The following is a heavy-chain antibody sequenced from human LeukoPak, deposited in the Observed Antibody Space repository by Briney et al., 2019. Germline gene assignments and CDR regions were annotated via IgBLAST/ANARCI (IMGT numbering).Heavy chain of an antibody. CDR3: AKGGPMNWYFDL. J-gene: IGHJ2*01. D-gene: IGHD3-22*01. CDR1: GVTSSSYG. V-gene: IGHV3-23*01. Sequence: GSLRLSCVASGVTSSSYGMSWVRRAPGKGLEWVSAISGSGVSTYYADSVKGRFTISRDNSKNTLYLQMNSLRAEDTAVYYCAKGGPMNWYFDLWGRGTLVTVSS. CDR2: ISGSGVST.